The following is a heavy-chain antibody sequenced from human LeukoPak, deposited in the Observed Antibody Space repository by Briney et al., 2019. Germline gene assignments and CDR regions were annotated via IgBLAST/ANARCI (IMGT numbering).Heavy chain of an antibody. V-gene: IGHV4-59*01. CDR1: GGSISSYY. Sequence: SETLSLTCTVSGGSISSYYWSWIRQPPGKGLEWIGYIYYSGSTNYNPSLKSRVTISVDTSKNQFSLKLSSVTAADTAVYYCASSHLVSGIAVAGKIDYWGQGTLVTVSS. J-gene: IGHJ4*02. CDR2: IYYSGST. CDR3: ASSHLVSGIAVAGKIDY. D-gene: IGHD6-19*01.